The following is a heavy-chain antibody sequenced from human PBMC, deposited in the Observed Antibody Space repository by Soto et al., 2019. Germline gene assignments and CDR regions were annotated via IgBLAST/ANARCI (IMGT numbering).Heavy chain of an antibody. Sequence: SGPTLVKPTQTLTLTCTFSGFSLSTSGVGVGWIRQPPGKALEWLALIYWDDDKRYRPALKSRLTITKDNSKNQVVLTMTNMDPVDTATYYCAHAYIVVVPAKAAGDRLRVHSRWFDPWGQGTLVTVSS. J-gene: IGHJ5*02. CDR1: GFSLSTSGVG. CDR3: AHAYIVVVPAKAAGDRLRVHSRWFDP. D-gene: IGHD2-2*01. V-gene: IGHV2-5*02. CDR2: IYWDDDK.